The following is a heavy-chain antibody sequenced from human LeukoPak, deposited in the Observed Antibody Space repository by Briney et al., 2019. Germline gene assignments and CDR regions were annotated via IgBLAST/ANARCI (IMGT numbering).Heavy chain of an antibody. J-gene: IGHJ4*02. CDR3: ARAYYGSGSYYLDY. CDR2: IYSGGST. V-gene: IGHV3-53*01. Sequence: PGGSLRLSCAASGFTVSSNYMSWVRQAPGKGLEWVSVIYSGGSTYYADSVKGRFTISRDNSKNTLYLQMNSQRAEDTAVYYCARAYYGSGSYYLDYWGQGTLVTVSS. D-gene: IGHD3-10*01. CDR1: GFTVSSNY.